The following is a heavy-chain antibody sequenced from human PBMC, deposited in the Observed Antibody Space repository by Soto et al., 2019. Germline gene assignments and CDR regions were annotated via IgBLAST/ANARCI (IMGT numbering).Heavy chain of an antibody. J-gene: IGHJ4*02. V-gene: IGHV1-69*13. CDR3: ATGVIWIGYFTVDS. CDR2: FIPVYRTL. D-gene: IGHD3-3*01. Sequence: ASVKVSFKASGGSFGKSAINWLRQTPGQGLEWLGGFIPVYRTLNYAQKFQGRVTITADESTGTAYMTLSSLASDDTAVYYCATGVIWIGYFTVDSWGQGTRVTVSS. CDR1: GGSFGKSA.